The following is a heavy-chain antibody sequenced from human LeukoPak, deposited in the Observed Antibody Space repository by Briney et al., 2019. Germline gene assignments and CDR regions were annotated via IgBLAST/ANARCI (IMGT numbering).Heavy chain of an antibody. J-gene: IGHJ4*02. D-gene: IGHD3-10*01. Sequence: ASVKVSCKASGYTFTSYGISWVRQAPGQRLEWMGWISAYNGHPNYAQKLQGRVTMTTDTSTSTAYMELRSLRSDDTAVYYCAVKRSGSYDGYFDYWGQGTLVTVSS. V-gene: IGHV1-18*01. CDR3: AVKRSGSYDGYFDY. CDR2: ISAYNGHP. CDR1: GYTFTSYG.